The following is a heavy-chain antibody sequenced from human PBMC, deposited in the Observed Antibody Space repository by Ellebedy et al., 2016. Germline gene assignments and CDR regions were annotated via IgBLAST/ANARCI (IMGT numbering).Heavy chain of an antibody. V-gene: IGHV4-39*01. CDR2: IFESANSYSGST. Sequence: SETLSLTCTVSGASSSPSSSYYWGWVRQAPGKGLEWIGTIFESANSYSGSTFYNPSLKSRVTISVEASKKQFSLNMGSVTAADSAVYYCTSGGVIALFDHWGQGTLVTVSS. J-gene: IGHJ4*02. CDR3: TSGGVIALFDH. CDR1: GASSSPSSSYY. D-gene: IGHD3-16*02.